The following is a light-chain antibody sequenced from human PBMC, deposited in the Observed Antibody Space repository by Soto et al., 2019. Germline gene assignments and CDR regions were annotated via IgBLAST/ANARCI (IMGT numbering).Light chain of an antibody. CDR3: HQYYSVPLT. CDR1: QSLLYNSNNKNY. Sequence: DIEMTQSPDSLAVSLGERATINCKSSQSLLYNSNNKNYLAWYQQEPGQPPKLLIYWASTRESGVPDRFSGSGSGTDFTLTISNLQAEDVAVYYCHQYYSVPLTSGGGTKVEIK. V-gene: IGKV4-1*01. J-gene: IGKJ4*01. CDR2: WAS.